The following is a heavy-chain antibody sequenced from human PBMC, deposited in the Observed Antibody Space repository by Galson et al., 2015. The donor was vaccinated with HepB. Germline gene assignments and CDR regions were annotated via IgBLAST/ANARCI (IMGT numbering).Heavy chain of an antibody. CDR3: ARGSGPTGNHYWYFDL. CDR1: GFSLSAYS. V-gene: IGHV3-48*01. CDR2: ISSKSRTI. J-gene: IGHJ2*01. D-gene: IGHD1-14*01. Sequence: SLRLSCAVSGFSLSAYSMSWVRQAPGKGLEWISYISSKSRTIYHEDSVKGRFTISRDNGRNSLDLQMSSLRAEDTAVYYCARGSGPTGNHYWYFDLWGRGTLVTVSS.